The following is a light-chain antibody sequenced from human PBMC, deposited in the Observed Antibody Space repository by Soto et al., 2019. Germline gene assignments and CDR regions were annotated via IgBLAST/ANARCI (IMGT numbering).Light chain of an antibody. Sequence: DIQMTQSPSSLSTSVGDRVTITCRASQSISSYLNWYQQKPGKAPKLLIFAASTLQSDVPSRFSGSGSGTDFTLTINSLQPEDFASYFCQQSYSTPWTVGQGPKVDIK. CDR3: QQSYSTPWT. CDR2: AAS. CDR1: QSISSY. V-gene: IGKV1-39*01. J-gene: IGKJ1*01.